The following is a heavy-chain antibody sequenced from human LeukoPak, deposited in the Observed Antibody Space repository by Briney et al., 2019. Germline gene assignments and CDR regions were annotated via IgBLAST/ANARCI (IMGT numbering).Heavy chain of an antibody. CDR3: ARDCPGYSSGCRGAFDI. CDR1: GGSFSGYS. V-gene: IGHV4-34*01. D-gene: IGHD6-19*01. CDR2: INHSGGT. Sequence: SETLSLTCAVYGGSFSGYSWSWIRQPPGKGLEWIGEINHSGGTNFNPSLKSRVTISVDTSKNQFSLKLSSVTAADTAVYYCARDCPGYSSGCRGAFDIWGQGTMVTVSS. J-gene: IGHJ3*02.